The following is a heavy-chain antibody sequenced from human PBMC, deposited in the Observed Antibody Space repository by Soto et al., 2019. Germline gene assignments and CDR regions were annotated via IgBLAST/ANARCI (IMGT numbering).Heavy chain of an antibody. CDR1: GFTFSSYA. V-gene: IGHV3-23*01. CDR3: AKYYDSSGYYFGMVYFDY. Sequence: EVQLLESGGGLVQPGGSLRLSCAASGFTFSSYAMSWVRQAPGKGLEWVSAISGSGGSTYYADSVKGRFTISRDNSQTTLDLQMNSRSAEDTAVYYCAKYYDSSGYYFGMVYFDYWGQGTLVTVSS. J-gene: IGHJ4*02. D-gene: IGHD3-22*01. CDR2: ISGSGGST.